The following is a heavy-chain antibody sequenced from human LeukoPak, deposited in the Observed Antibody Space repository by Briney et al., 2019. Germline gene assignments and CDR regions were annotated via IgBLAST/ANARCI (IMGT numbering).Heavy chain of an antibody. CDR1: GGSFSGYY. CDR3: ARDGSQGPRDDAFDI. J-gene: IGHJ3*02. CDR2: INHSGST. D-gene: IGHD3-10*01. V-gene: IGHV4-34*01. Sequence: PSETLSLTCAVYGGSFSGYYWSWIRQPPGKGLEWIGEINHSGSTNYNPSLKSRVTISVDTSKNQFSLKLSSVTAADTAVYYCARDGSQGPRDDAFDIWGQGTMVTVSS.